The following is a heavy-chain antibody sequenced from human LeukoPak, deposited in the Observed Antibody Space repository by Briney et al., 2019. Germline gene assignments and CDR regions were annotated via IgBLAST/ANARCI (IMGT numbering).Heavy chain of an antibody. CDR3: AREYDPRAFDI. Sequence: PSETLSLTCSVSGGSTTGYFWTWIRQPPGKGPEWIGYVYYSGSTNYNPSLKSRVTISVDTSKNQFSLKLSSVTAADTAVYYCAREYDPRAFDIWGQGTMVTVSS. CDR1: GGSTTGYF. J-gene: IGHJ3*02. D-gene: IGHD2/OR15-2a*01. V-gene: IGHV4-59*08. CDR2: VYYSGST.